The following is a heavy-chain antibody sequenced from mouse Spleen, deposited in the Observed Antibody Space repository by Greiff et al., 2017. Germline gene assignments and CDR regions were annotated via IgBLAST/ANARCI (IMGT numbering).Heavy chain of an antibody. D-gene: IGHD2-1*01. CDR3: AREGYGNWGYFDV. Sequence: EVKLVESGPGLVKPSQSLSLTCSVTGYSITSGYYWNWIRQFPGNKLEWMGYISYDGSNNYNPSLKNRISITRDTSKNQFFLKLNSVTTEDTATYYCAREGYGNWGYFDVWGAGTTVTVSS. CDR1: GYSITSGYY. J-gene: IGHJ1*01. CDR2: ISYDGSN. V-gene: IGHV3-6*01.